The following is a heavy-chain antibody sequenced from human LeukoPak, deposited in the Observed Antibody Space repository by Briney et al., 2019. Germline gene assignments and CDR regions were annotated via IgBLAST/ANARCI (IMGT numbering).Heavy chain of an antibody. V-gene: IGHV3-23*01. Sequence: PGGSLRLSCAASGFTFSSCAMSWVRQAPGKGLEWVSAISGSGYNTYYADSVKGRFTISRDNFKNTVYLQMNSLRGEDTAVYYCANGGFYYDSSGYYNFDYWGQGTLVTVSS. CDR3: ANGGFYYDSSGYYNFDY. CDR2: ISGSGYNT. CDR1: GFTFSSCA. J-gene: IGHJ4*02. D-gene: IGHD3-22*01.